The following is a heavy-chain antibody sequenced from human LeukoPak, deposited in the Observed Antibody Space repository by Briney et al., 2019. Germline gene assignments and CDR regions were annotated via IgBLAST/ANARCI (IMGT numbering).Heavy chain of an antibody. CDR2: INPNSGGT. J-gene: IGHJ1*01. CDR1: GYTFTGYY. Sequence: ASVKVSCKASGYTFTGYYMHWVRQAPGQGLEWMGWINPNSGGTNYAQKFQGRVTMTRDTSISTAYMELSRLRSDDTAVYYCARGVVVVPAAISKRNRYFRHWGQGTLVTVSS. CDR3: ARGVVVVPAAISKRNRYFRH. V-gene: IGHV1-2*02. D-gene: IGHD2-2*02.